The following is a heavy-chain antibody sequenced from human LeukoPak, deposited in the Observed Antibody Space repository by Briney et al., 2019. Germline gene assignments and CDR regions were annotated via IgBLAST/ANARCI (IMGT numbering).Heavy chain of an antibody. J-gene: IGHJ4*02. CDR2: INSDGSTT. D-gene: IGHD3-9*01. V-gene: IGHV3-74*01. CDR1: GFSFNIHG. CDR3: ARGSGYDILTGYHTPRFDY. Sequence: PGGTLKLSCVASGFSFNIHGMNWVRQAPGKGLVWVSRINSDGSTTSYADSVKGRFTISRDNAKNTLYLQMNSLRAEDTAVYYCARGSGYDILTGYHTPRFDYWGQGTLVTVSS.